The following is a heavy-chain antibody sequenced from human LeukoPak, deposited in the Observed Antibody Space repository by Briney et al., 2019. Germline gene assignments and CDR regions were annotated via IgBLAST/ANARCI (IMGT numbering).Heavy chain of an antibody. D-gene: IGHD1-26*01. J-gene: IGHJ4*02. V-gene: IGHV3-48*01. Sequence: GGSLRLSCAASGFTFSSYSMNWVRQAPGKGLEWVSYISSSSSTIYYADSVKGRFTISRDNAKNSLYLQMDSLRAEDTAVYYCARDKQVVVGATTAYDYWGQGTLVTVSS. CDR3: ARDKQVVVGATTAYDY. CDR1: GFTFSSYS. CDR2: ISSSSSTI.